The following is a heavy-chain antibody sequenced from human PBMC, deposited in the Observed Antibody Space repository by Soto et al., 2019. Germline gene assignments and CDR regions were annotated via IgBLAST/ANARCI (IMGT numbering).Heavy chain of an antibody. Sequence: PGGSLRLSCAASGFTVSSNYMSWVRQAPGKGLEWVSVIYSGGSTYYADSVKGRFTISRDNSKNTLYLQMNSLRAEDTAVYYCARCSIAARPRRGHYYYMDVWGKGTKVTVSS. D-gene: IGHD6-6*01. V-gene: IGHV3-66*01. CDR2: IYSGGST. CDR3: ARCSIAARPRRGHYYYMDV. CDR1: GFTVSSNY. J-gene: IGHJ6*03.